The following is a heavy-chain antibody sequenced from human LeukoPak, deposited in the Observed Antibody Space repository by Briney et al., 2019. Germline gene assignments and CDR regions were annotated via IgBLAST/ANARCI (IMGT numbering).Heavy chain of an antibody. J-gene: IGHJ4*02. CDR3: ARGNGGEIDY. CDR1: GGTFSSYA. D-gene: IGHD2-21*01. CDR2: IIPIFGIA. Sequence: ASVKVSCKASGGTFSSYAISWVRQAPGQGLEWMGRIIPIFGIANYAQKFQGRVTITADKSTSTAYVELSSLRSEDTAVYYCARGNGGEIDYWGQGTLVTVSS. V-gene: IGHV1-69*04.